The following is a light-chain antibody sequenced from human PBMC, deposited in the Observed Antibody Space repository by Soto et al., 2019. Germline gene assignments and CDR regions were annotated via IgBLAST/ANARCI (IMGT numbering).Light chain of an antibody. CDR1: QSVSSSY. CDR2: GAS. J-gene: IGKJ5*01. V-gene: IGKV3-20*01. Sequence: EIVLTQSPGTLSLSPGERATLSCRASQSVSSSYLAWYQQKPGQPHRLLIYGASSRATGIPDRFSGSGSGTNFTLTISRLEPEDFAVYYCQQYGSSPPITFGQGTRLEIK. CDR3: QQYGSSPPIT.